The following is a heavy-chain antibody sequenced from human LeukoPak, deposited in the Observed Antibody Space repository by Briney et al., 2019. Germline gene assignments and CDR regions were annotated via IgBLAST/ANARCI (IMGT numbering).Heavy chain of an antibody. CDR1: GYTFTSYG. D-gene: IGHD3-22*01. CDR3: ARARTITMIQIIAY. J-gene: IGHJ4*02. CDR2: ISAYNGNT. V-gene: IGHV1-18*01. Sequence: ASVKVSCKASGYTFTSYGISWVRQAPGQGLEWMGWISAYNGNTNYAQKLQGRVTMTTDTSTSTAYMELRSLRSDDTAVYYCARARTITMIQIIAYWGQGTLVTVSS.